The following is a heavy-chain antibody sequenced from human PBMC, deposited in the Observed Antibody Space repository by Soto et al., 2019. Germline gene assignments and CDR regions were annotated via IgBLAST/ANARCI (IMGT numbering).Heavy chain of an antibody. CDR2: ISGSGGST. J-gene: IGHJ5*02. CDR3: AKDLGFTMIVVVPHNWFDP. CDR1: GFTFSSYA. Sequence: HPGGSLRLSCAASGFTFSSYAMSWVRQAPGKGLEWVSAISGSGGSTYYADSVKGRFTISRDNSKNTLYLQMNSLRAEDTAVYYCAKDLGFTMIVVVPHNWFDPWGQGTLVTVSS. V-gene: IGHV3-23*01. D-gene: IGHD3-22*01.